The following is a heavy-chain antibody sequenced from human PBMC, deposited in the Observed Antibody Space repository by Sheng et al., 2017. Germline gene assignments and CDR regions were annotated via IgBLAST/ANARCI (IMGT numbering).Heavy chain of an antibody. J-gene: IGHJ4*02. D-gene: IGHD3-9*01. Sequence: EVQLVESGGGLVQPGGTLRLSCAASGFTFSSYGMSWVRQAPGKGLEWVSAISGSGGSTYYADSVKGRFTISRDNSKNTLYLQMNSLRAEDTAVYYCAKDLLRYFDWPVYFDYWGQGTLVTVSS. CDR1: GFTFSSYG. CDR3: AKDLLRYFDWPVYFDY. V-gene: IGHV3-23*04. CDR2: ISGSGGST.